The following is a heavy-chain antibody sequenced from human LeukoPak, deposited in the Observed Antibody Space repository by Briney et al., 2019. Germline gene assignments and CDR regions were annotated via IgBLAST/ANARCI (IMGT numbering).Heavy chain of an antibody. V-gene: IGHV3-21*04. CDR1: GFTFSTYT. D-gene: IGHD3-22*01. Sequence: GGSLRLSCPASGFTFSTYTMNWVRQAPGRGLEWVSFISSSSYIYYADTVKGRFTISRDNAKNSLYLQMNSLRAEDTAVYYCAREGGNYDSSGYYGPNEHWGQGTLVTVSS. CDR2: ISSSSYI. J-gene: IGHJ1*01. CDR3: AREGGNYDSSGYYGPNEH.